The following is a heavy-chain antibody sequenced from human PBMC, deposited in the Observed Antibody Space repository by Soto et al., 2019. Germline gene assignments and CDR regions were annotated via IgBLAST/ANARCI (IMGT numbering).Heavy chain of an antibody. CDR2: LYYGRSA. J-gene: IGHJ4*02. Sequence: QVQLQESGPGLVKPSETLSLTCAVSGDSISSYYCMCIRQPPGKGLESIGYLYYGRSANYNPSLKSRVTLSVDTSTNPCSLTLSSMSAADTAVYSCALRSMAVVPEYWGQGTLVTVSS. V-gene: IGHV4-59*01. CDR1: GDSISSYY. CDR3: ALRSMAVVPEY. D-gene: IGHD3-22*01.